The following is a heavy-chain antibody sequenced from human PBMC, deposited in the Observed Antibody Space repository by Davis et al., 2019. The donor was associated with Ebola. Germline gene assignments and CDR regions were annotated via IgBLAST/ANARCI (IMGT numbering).Heavy chain of an antibody. Sequence: PGGSLRLSCTVSGGSISTYHWTWIRQPPGKGLEWIGYVQNIGSTKYNPSLRSRVTLLVDTSKNQFYLKLNSVTAADTAVYYCARDAADDYGVNFDYWGQGNLVTVSS. J-gene: IGHJ4*02. V-gene: IGHV4-59*01. CDR3: ARDAADDYGVNFDY. D-gene: IGHD4-17*01. CDR2: VQNIGST. CDR1: GGSISTYH.